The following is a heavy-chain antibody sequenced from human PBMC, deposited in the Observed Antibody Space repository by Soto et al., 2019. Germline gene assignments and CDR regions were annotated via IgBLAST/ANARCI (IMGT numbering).Heavy chain of an antibody. V-gene: IGHV4-4*07. D-gene: IGHD6-13*01. CDR3: VRDRADFSSTYYHYFSV. J-gene: IGHJ2*01. CDR1: GTSVRHFY. Sequence: QVQLQESGPGLVKPSQTLSLTCKVSGTSVRHFYWSWIRQSAGKGLEWIGRIYSTVTTNFNPSLKSRLTMSMDMSKNQVSLNLTSVTAADTAVYYCVRDRADFSSTYYHYFSVWGRGTLVTVSS. CDR2: IYSTVTT.